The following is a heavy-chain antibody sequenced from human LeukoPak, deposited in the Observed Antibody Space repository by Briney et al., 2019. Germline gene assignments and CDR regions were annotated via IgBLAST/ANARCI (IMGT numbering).Heavy chain of an antibody. CDR3: ARLETILLWFGSLDP. J-gene: IGHJ5*02. CDR2: IYYSGST. D-gene: IGHD3-10*01. V-gene: IGHV4-59*11. Sequence: ASETLSLTCTVSGGSISSHYWSWIRQPPGKGLEWIGYIYYSGSTNYNPSLKSRVTISVDTSKNQFSLKLSSVTAADTAVYYCARLETILLWFGSLDPWGQGTLVTVSS. CDR1: GGSISSHY.